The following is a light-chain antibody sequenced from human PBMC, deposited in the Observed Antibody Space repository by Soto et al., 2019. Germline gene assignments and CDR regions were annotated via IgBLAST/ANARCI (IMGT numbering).Light chain of an antibody. CDR2: RTS. CDR3: HQYKNWVS. V-gene: IGKV3-15*01. CDR1: QSVSSN. Sequence: EIVMTQSPATLSVSPGERATLSCRDSQSVSSNLAWYQQKPGQPPRLLIYRTSTRATGIPARFSGSGSETDFTLTINSLQSEDFAVYYCHQYKNWVSFGQGTKVEIK. J-gene: IGKJ1*01.